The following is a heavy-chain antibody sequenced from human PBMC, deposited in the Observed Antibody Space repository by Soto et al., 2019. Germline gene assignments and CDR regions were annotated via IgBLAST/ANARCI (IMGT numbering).Heavy chain of an antibody. Sequence: QVRLVQSGAEVKEPGDSVRVSCEASGYTFTAYHIHWVRQAPGQGLEWMGWINPKFGDTGYAQDFQGSVSMTSDMAISTVYMELSRLTSDDTAIYDCARNMDYYYGRGSGNGHGVWGQGTTVTVFS. CDR2: INPKFGDT. V-gene: IGHV1-2*02. CDR3: ARNMDYYYGRGSGNGHGV. D-gene: IGHD3-10*02. J-gene: IGHJ6*02. CDR1: GYTFTAYH.